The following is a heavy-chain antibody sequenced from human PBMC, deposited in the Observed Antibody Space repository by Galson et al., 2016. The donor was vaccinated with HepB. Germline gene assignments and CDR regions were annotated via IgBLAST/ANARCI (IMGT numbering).Heavy chain of an antibody. D-gene: IGHD2-15*01. Sequence: SLRLSCAASGFIFSHYGEHWVRQAPGEGLEWVANIKQDGSEKYYVDSVKGRFTISRDNAKNSLYLQMNSLRAEDTAVYYCARRQREEDIVVVVVVPGGFYYGMDVWGQGTTVTVSS. CDR2: IKQDGSEK. V-gene: IGHV3-7*01. J-gene: IGHJ6*02. CDR1: GFIFSHYG. CDR3: ARRQREEDIVVVVVVPGGFYYGMDV.